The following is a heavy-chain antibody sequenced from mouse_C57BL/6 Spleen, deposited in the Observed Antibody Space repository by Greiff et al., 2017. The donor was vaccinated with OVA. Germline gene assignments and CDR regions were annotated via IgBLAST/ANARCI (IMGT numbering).Heavy chain of an antibody. Sequence: QVQLQQPGAELVMPGASVKLSCKASGYTFTSYWMHWVKQRPGQGLEWIGEIDPSDSYTNYNQKFKGKSTLTVDKSSSTAYMQLSSLTSEDSAVYYCARSLRRATYFDDWGQGTTLTVSS. J-gene: IGHJ2*01. V-gene: IGHV1-69*01. CDR2: IDPSDSYT. D-gene: IGHD2-12*01. CDR1: GYTFTSYW. CDR3: ARSLRRATYFDD.